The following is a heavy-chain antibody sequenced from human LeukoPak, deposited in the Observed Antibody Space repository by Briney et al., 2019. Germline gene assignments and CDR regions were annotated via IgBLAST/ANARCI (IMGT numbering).Heavy chain of an antibody. CDR1: GGSINSGSYY. D-gene: IGHD3-10*01. CDR3: ARRQTTYYGSGSYGYYFDY. CDR2: IYTSGST. Sequence: SETLSLTCTVSGGSINSGSYYWSWIRQPAGKGLEWIGRIYTSGSTSSNPSLKSRVTISIDTSKNQFSLKLSSVTAADTAVYYCARRQTTYYGSGSYGYYFDYWGQGTLVTVSS. V-gene: IGHV4-61*02. J-gene: IGHJ4*02.